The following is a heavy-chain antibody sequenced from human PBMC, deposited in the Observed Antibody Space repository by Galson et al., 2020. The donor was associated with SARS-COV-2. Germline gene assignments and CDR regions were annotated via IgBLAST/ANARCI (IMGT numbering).Heavy chain of an antibody. Sequence: SETLFLTCTVSGCSISSSSYYWCLIRQPPGKGLELIGIIYYSGSTYYNPSLKRRVTISVDTSKNPFSLKLSPVTAADAAVYYCAGQPPGYRSSWDFPISIDYWGQGTLVTVSS. CDR2: IYYSGST. V-gene: IGHV4-39*01. CDR1: GCSISSSSYY. J-gene: IGHJ4*02. D-gene: IGHD6-13*01. CDR3: AGQPPGYRSSWDFPISIDY.